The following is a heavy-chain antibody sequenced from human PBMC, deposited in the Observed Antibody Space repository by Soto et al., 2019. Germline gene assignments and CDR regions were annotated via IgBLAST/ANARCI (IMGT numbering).Heavy chain of an antibody. D-gene: IGHD5-18*01. J-gene: IGHJ4*02. V-gene: IGHV4-59*01. CDR2: IYYSGST. CDR1: GGSISSYY. Sequence: SETLSLTCTVSGGSISSYYWSWIRQPPGKGLEWIGYIYYSGSTNYNPSLKSRVTISVDTSKNQFSLKLSSVTAADTAVYYCASDSLSASRGYSYGYHYWGQGTLVTVSS. CDR3: ASDSLSASRGYSYGYHY.